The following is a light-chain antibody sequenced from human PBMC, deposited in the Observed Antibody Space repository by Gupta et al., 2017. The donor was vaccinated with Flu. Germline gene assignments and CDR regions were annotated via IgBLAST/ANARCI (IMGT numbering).Light chain of an antibody. CDR2: SNN. CDR3: SAWDDSLSGVL. J-gene: IGLJ2*01. Sequence: QSVLTQPSSASGTPGQRVTISCSGSSSNIGRNALNWYQQVPGTAPKLLIYSNNQRPAGVPDRFSGSKSGTSASLAISGLQSEDEADYFCSAWDDSLSGVLFGGGTKLTVL. CDR1: SSNIGRNA. V-gene: IGLV1-44*01.